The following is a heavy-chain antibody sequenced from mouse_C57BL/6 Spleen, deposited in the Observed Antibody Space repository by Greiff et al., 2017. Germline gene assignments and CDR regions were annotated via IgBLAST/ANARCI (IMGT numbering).Heavy chain of an antibody. V-gene: IGHV1-64*01. D-gene: IGHD1-1*01. CDR3: ARYRLRSDYYAMDY. CDR1: GYTFTSYW. Sequence: QVQLQQPGAELVKPGASVKLSCTASGYTFTSYWMHWVKQRPGQGLEWIGMIHPNSGSTNYNEKFKSKDTLTVDKSSSTAYMQLSSLTSEDSAVYYCARYRLRSDYYAMDYWGQGTSVTVSS. J-gene: IGHJ4*01. CDR2: IHPNSGST.